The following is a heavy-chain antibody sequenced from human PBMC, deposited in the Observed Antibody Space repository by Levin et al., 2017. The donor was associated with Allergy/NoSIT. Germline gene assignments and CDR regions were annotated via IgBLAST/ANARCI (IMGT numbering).Heavy chain of an antibody. Sequence: PGESLKISCAASGFTFSSYAMHWVRQAPGKGLEWVAVISYDGTNKYYPDSVEGRFTISRDNSKNTLYLQMNSLRAEDTAVYYCARAHGRHYIEAFDFWGQGTLVTVSS. D-gene: IGHD2-15*01. CDR2: ISYDGTNK. J-gene: IGHJ4*02. V-gene: IGHV3-30-3*01. CDR1: GFTFSSYA. CDR3: ARAHGRHYIEAFDF.